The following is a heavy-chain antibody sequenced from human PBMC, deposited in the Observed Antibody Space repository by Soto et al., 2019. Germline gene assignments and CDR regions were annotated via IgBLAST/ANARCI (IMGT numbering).Heavy chain of an antibody. J-gene: IGHJ3*02. CDR2: IDPTDSYT. CDR3: ARRVRSSDAFDI. D-gene: IGHD6-6*01. CDR1: GYSFISYW. Sequence: GESLKISCKASGYSFISYWISWVRQMPGKGLEWMGRIDPTDSYTNYSPSFQGHVTISADKSISTAYLQWSSLKASDTAMYYCARRVRSSDAFDIWGQGTMVPSPQ. V-gene: IGHV5-10-1*01.